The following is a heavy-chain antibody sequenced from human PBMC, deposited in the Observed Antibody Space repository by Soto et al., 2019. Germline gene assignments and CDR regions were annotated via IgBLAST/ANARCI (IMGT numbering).Heavy chain of an antibody. CDR3: VRGVRLQCDL. CDR1: GFPFSSYA. J-gene: IGHJ5*02. V-gene: IGHV3-23*01. Sequence: GGSLRLSCAASGFPFSSYAMSWVRQAPGKGLEWVSSMSGSRGRTYYADSVKGRFTISRANSKNTLHLHMSSLRVEDTAVYYCVRGVRLQCDLWGQETLVTVSS. CDR2: MSGSRGRT.